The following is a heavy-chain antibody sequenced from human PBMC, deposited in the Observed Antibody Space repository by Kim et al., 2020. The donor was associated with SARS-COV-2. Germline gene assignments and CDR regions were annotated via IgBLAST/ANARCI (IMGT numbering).Heavy chain of an antibody. D-gene: IGHD1-26*01. CDR1: EFTFSTYG. Sequence: GGSLRLSCVASEFTFSTYGMHWVRQAPGKGLEWVSFIWYDGNNIKYADSVKGRFTISRDNSKNTLYLQMNSLRAEDTAVYYCARKGRVGATSDYFDFWGQGTLVTVS. CDR2: IWYDGNNI. J-gene: IGHJ4*02. V-gene: IGHV3-33*01. CDR3: ARKGRVGATSDYFDF.